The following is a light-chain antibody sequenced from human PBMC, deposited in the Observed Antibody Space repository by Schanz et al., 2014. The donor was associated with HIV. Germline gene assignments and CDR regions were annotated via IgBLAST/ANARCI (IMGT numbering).Light chain of an antibody. J-gene: IGKJ1*01. Sequence: ETVLTQSPGSLSLSPGERATLSCRASQSLGGSQLAWYQHKPGQAPRLLIFGASKRATGIPDRFSGSESGTDFTLTINRMEPEDYAVYYCQQYGSPPWTFGQGTKVEVK. CDR3: QQYGSPPWT. V-gene: IGKV3-20*01. CDR1: QSLGGSQ. CDR2: GAS.